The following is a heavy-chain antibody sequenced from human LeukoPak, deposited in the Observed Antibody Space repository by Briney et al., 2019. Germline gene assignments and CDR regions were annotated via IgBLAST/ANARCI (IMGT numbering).Heavy chain of an antibody. CDR3: AELGITMIGGV. Sequence: GGSLRLSCAASGFTFSSHGMNWVRQAPGKGLEWVSSISSSSSYIYYADSVKGRFTISRDNAKNSLYLQMNSLRAEDTAVYYCAELGITMIGGVWGKGTTVTISS. V-gene: IGHV3-21*01. CDR2: ISSSSSYI. CDR1: GFTFSSHG. D-gene: IGHD3-10*02. J-gene: IGHJ6*04.